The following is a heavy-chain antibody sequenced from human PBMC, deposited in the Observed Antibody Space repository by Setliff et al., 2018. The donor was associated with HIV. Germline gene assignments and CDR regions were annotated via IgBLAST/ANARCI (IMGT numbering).Heavy chain of an antibody. D-gene: IGHD3-9*01. CDR2: VHPFHDILGSNA. CDR1: GYYPSIDY. J-gene: IGHJ1*01. Sequence: GASVKVSCKTFGYYPSIDYMHWVRQAPGRGLEWLGVVHPFHDILGSNADYAQKFQGRISITWDSSGNTLSLELGPLRSDDSATYYCVRAFDQDFHNWGQGTVVTVSS. CDR3: VRAFDQDFHN. V-gene: IGHV1-46*01.